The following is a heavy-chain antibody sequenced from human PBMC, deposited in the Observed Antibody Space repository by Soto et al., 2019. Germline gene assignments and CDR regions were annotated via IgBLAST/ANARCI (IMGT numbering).Heavy chain of an antibody. CDR1: GGSFSSYG. Sequence: QVQLVQSGAEVKKPGSSVKVSCKASGGSFSSYGITWVRQAPGQGLEWMGGIIPNFDTANYAQRLQGRVTINADKSTSTAYMELSRLRSEDTAVYYCARERRIYYDSSGSLDYWGQGTLVTVSS. J-gene: IGHJ4*02. CDR3: ARERRIYYDSSGSLDY. D-gene: IGHD3-22*01. CDR2: IIPNFDTA. V-gene: IGHV1-69*06.